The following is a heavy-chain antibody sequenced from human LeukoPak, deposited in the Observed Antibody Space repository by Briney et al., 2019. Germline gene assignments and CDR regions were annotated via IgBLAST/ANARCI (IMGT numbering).Heavy chain of an antibody. V-gene: IGHV4-59*12. J-gene: IGHJ3*02. CDR1: GGSISSYY. D-gene: IGHD3-22*01. CDR3: ARVAGYYDSSGYYSLDAFDI. Sequence: SETLSLTCTVSGGSISSYYWSWIRQPPGKGLEWIGYIYYSGSTNYNPSLKSRVTISVDRSKNQFSLKLSSVTAADTAVYYCARVAGYYDSSGYYSLDAFDIWGQGTMVTVSS. CDR2: IYYSGST.